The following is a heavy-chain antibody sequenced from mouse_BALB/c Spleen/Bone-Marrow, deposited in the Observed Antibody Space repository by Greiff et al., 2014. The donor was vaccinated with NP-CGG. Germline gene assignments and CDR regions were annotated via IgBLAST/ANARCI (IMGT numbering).Heavy chain of an antibody. J-gene: IGHJ4*01. CDR2: FDPFNGGT. CDR1: GYLFTSYY. Sequence: VQLKQSGPELMKPGASVKISCKASGYLFTSYYMHWVKQSHGESHEWIGYFDPFNGGTSYNQKFKGKATLTVDKSSSTAYMHLSSLTSEDSAVYFCARSYDGYPYAMNYWGQGTSVTVSS. D-gene: IGHD2-3*01. CDR3: ARSYDGYPYAMNY. V-gene: IGHV1S135*01.